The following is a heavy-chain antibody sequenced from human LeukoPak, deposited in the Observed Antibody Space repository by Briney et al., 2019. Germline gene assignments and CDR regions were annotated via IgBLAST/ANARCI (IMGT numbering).Heavy chain of an antibody. CDR3: AREGGYYDILTGYYTYCYYGMDV. CDR1: GFTFSSYW. V-gene: IGHV3-7*01. D-gene: IGHD3-9*01. CDR2: IKQDGSEK. J-gene: IGHJ6*02. Sequence: GGSLRLSCAASGFTFSSYWVSWVRQAPGKGLEWVANIKQDGSEKYYVDSVKGRFTISRDNAKNSLYLQMNSLRAEDTAVYYCAREGGYYDILTGYYTYCYYGMDVWGQGTTVTVSS.